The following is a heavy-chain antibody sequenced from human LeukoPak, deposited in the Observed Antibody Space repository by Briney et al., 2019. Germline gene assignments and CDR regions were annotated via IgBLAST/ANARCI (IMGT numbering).Heavy chain of an antibody. J-gene: IGHJ4*02. D-gene: IGHD6-19*01. CDR1: GYTFTSYG. CDR2: IIPIFGTA. V-gene: IGHV1-69*05. CDR3: ARDPTAQQWLATD. Sequence: SVKVSCKASGYTFTSYGISWVRQAPGQGLEWMGRIIPIFGTANYAQKFQGRVTITTDESTSTAYMELSSLRSEDTAVYYCARDPTAQQWLATDWGQGTLVTVSS.